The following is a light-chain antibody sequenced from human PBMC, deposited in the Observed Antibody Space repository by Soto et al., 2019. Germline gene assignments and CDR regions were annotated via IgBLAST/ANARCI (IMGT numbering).Light chain of an antibody. Sequence: QSVLTQPPSASGTPGQRVTISCSASSSNIGSNAGNWYQQLPGTAPKLLIYSNNQRPSGVPDRFSGSKSGTSASLAISGLQSEHEADYYCAAWDDSLNGPVFGGGTKVTVL. CDR3: AAWDDSLNGPV. J-gene: IGLJ2*01. V-gene: IGLV1-44*01. CDR2: SNN. CDR1: SSNIGSNA.